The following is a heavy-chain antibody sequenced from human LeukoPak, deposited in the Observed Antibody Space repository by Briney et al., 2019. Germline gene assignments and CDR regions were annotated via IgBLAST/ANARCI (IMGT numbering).Heavy chain of an antibody. CDR3: ARLGFDP. CDR2: IWYDGSNK. V-gene: IGHV3-33*01. Sequence: PGRSLRLSCAASGFTFSSYGMHWVRQAPGKGLERVAVIWYDGSNKYYADSVKGRFTISRDNSNNTLYLQMNSLRAEDTAVYYCARLGFDPWGQGTLVTVSS. CDR1: GFTFSSYG. J-gene: IGHJ5*02.